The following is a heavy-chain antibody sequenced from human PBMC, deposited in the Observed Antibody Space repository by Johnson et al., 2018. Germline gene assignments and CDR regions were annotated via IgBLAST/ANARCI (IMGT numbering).Heavy chain of an antibody. CDR3: AKRYWSGVSCYAAEALDI. CDR2: ISYVGSNK. D-gene: IGHD2-15*01. J-gene: IGHJ3*02. Sequence: QVQLVQSGGGVVQPGRSLRLSCAASGFTFSSYGMHWVRQAPGKGLEWVAVISYVGSNKYYADSVKGRSTIPRDNSKNTLYLQMNSLRADDQAVYYWAKRYWSGVSCYAAEALDIWGQGTMVTVSS. V-gene: IGHV3-30*18. CDR1: GFTFSSYG.